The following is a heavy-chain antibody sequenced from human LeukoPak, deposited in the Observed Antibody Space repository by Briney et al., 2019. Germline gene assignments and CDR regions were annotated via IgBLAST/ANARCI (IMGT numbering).Heavy chain of an antibody. CDR2: IYTSGST. CDR3: ARDLPFYGSGEHCYYYYGMDV. Sequence: SETLSLTCTVSGGSISSYYWSWIRQPAGKGLEWIGRIYTSGSTNYNPSLKSRVTMSVDTSKNQFSLKLSSVTAADTAVYYCARDLPFYGSGEHCYYYYGMDVWAKGPRSPSP. J-gene: IGHJ6*02. V-gene: IGHV4-4*07. CDR1: GGSISSYY. D-gene: IGHD3-10*01.